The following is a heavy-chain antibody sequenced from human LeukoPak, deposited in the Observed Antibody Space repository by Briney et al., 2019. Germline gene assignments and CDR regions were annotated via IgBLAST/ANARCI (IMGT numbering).Heavy chain of an antibody. D-gene: IGHD3-22*01. V-gene: IGHV3-30*04. CDR1: GFTFSSYA. CDR2: ISYDGSNK. J-gene: IGHJ3*02. Sequence: GRSLRLSCAASGFTFSSYAMHWVRQAPGKGLEWVAVISYDGSNKYYADSVKGRFTISRDNSKNTLYLQMNSLRAEDTAVYYCARAWSSMIVVVIWAFDIWGQGTMVTVSS. CDR3: ARAWSSMIVVVIWAFDI.